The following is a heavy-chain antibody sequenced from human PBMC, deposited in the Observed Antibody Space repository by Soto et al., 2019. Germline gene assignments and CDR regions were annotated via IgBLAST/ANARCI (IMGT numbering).Heavy chain of an antibody. V-gene: IGHV1-18*01. J-gene: IGHJ4*02. D-gene: IGHD2-2*01. CDR3: ARDAYCSSTSCYPPYFDY. Sequence: QVQLVQSGAEVKKPGASVKVSCKASGYTFTSYGISWVRQAPGQGLEWMGWISAYNGNTNYAQKLQGRVTMTTDTSTSTAYLERRSLRSDDTAVYYCARDAYCSSTSCYPPYFDYWGQGTLVTVSS. CDR2: ISAYNGNT. CDR1: GYTFTSYG.